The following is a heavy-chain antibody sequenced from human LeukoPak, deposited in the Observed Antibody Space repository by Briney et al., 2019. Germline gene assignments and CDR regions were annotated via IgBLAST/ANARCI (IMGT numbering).Heavy chain of an antibody. CDR3: ARELITYPDY. D-gene: IGHD3-10*01. CDR1: GGSLSGYY. Sequence: SETLSLTCAVYGGSLSGYYWSWIRQPPGKGLEWIGEINHSGSTNYNPSLKSRVTISVDTSKNQFSLKLSSVTAADTAVYYCARELITYPDYWGQGTLVTVSS. V-gene: IGHV4-34*01. CDR2: INHSGST. J-gene: IGHJ4*02.